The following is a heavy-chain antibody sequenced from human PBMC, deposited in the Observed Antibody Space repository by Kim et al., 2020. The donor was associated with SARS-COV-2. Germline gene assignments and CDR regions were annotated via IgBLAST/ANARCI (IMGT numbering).Heavy chain of an antibody. CDR3: ARDQVPDYYGSGSLDY. Sequence: GGSLRLSCAASGFTFSSYGMHWVRQAPGKGLEWVAVIWYDGSNKYYADSVKGRFTISRDNSKNTLYLQMNSLRAEDTAVYYCARDQVPDYYGSGSLDYWGQGTLVTVSS. D-gene: IGHD3-10*01. CDR2: IWYDGSNK. V-gene: IGHV3-33*01. J-gene: IGHJ4*02. CDR1: GFTFSSYG.